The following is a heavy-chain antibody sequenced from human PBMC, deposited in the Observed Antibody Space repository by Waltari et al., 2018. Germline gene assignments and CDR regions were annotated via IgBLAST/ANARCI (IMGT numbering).Heavy chain of an antibody. Sequence: QLQLQESGPRLVRPSETLSLICRVSGVSITSNRNYWAWSRQSPGQGLEWIGTVSYSGTTYISPSLKSRVSVSRDTSKNQVSLILGSVTAADMAVYYCATYIGASVGTAAFDVWGQGTMVTVSS. V-gene: IGHV4-39*01. CDR1: GVSITSNRNY. D-gene: IGHD5-12*01. J-gene: IGHJ3*01. CDR3: ATYIGASVGTAAFDV. CDR2: VSYSGTT.